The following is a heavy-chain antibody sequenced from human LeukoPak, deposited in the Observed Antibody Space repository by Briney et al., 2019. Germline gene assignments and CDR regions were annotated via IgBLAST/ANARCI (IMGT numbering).Heavy chain of an antibody. CDR2: MNPNSGNT. V-gene: IGHV1-8*01. J-gene: IGHJ4*02. D-gene: IGHD3-16*02. Sequence: ASVKVSCKASGYTFTSYDINWVRQATGQGLEWMGWMNPNSGNTGYAQKFQGRVTMTRNTSISTAYMELSSLRSEDTAVYYCARVADYDYVWGSYRYLIYWGQGTLVTVSS. CDR1: GYTFTSYD. CDR3: ARVADYDYVWGSYRYLIY.